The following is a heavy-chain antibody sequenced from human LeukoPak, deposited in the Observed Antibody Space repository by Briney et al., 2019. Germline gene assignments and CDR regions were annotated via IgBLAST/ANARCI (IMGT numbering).Heavy chain of an antibody. CDR1: GFTFSSHT. CDR3: ARGSAAGHYFDY. CDR2: ISSSRNYI. Sequence: PGGSLRLSCAASGFTFSSHTMNWVRQAPGKGLEWVSSISSSRNYIYYADSVKGRFTISRDNAKNSLYLQMNSLRAEDTAVYYCARGSAAGHYFDYWGQGTLVTVSS. V-gene: IGHV3-21*01. D-gene: IGHD6-13*01. J-gene: IGHJ4*02.